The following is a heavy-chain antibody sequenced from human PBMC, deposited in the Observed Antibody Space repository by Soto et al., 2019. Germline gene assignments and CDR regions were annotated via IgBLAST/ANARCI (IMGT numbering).Heavy chain of an antibody. D-gene: IGHD1-26*01. CDR1: GFTFSSYA. J-gene: IGHJ6*02. CDR3: AKRGGSREIRDYYYGMDV. Sequence: PGGSLRLSCAASGFTFSSYAMSWVRQAPGKGLEWVSAISGSGGSTYYADSVKGRFTISRDNSKNTLYLQMNSLRAEDTAVYYCAKRGGSREIRDYYYGMDVWGQGTTVTVSS. CDR2: ISGSGGST. V-gene: IGHV3-23*01.